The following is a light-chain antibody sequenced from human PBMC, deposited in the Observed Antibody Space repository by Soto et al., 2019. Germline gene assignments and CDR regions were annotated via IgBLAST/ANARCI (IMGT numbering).Light chain of an antibody. CDR1: QNVGTS. CDR2: GAS. V-gene: IGKV3-15*01. CDR3: QQYTNWPPFT. J-gene: IGKJ2*01. Sequence: EVVLTQSPAILSVSPGEGASLSCRASQNVGTSLAWYQQKSGQAPRLLIYGASTRAAGVPARFSGSASGTEYTLTITSLQSEDFALYYCQQYTNWPPFTFGQGTILEIK.